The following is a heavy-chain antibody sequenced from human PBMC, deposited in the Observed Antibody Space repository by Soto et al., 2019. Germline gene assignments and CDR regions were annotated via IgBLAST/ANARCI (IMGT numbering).Heavy chain of an antibody. CDR2: ISSSSSYI. D-gene: IGHD6-13*01. Sequence: GGSLRLSCAASGFTFSSYSMNWVRQAPGKGLEWVSSISSSSSYIYYADSVKGRFTISRDNAKNSLYLQMNSLRAEDTAVYYCARLAAAGTNIIDYWGQGTLVTVYS. CDR1: GFTFSSYS. J-gene: IGHJ4*02. CDR3: ARLAAAGTNIIDY. V-gene: IGHV3-21*01.